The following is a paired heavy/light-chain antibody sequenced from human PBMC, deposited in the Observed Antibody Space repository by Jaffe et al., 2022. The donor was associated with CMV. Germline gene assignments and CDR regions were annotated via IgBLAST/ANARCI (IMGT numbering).Light chain of an antibody. J-gene: IGKJ2*01. CDR2: AAS. V-gene: IGKV1-39*01. CDR3: QQSYSAPPRT. CDR1: QTISHY. Sequence: DIQMTQSPSSLSASVGDRVTITCRASQTISHYLNWYQQKPGKAPKLLICAASRLHSGVPSRFSGNGSGTDFTLSINSLQPEDFATYYCQQSYSAPPRTFGQGTRLEIK.
Heavy chain of an antibody. D-gene: IGHD3-10*01. V-gene: IGHV1-8*01. J-gene: IGHJ6*02. CDR1: GYTFINSD. CDR3: ARGNYINVGREDIYGMDV. Sequence: QVQLVQSGAEVKKPGASVKVSCKTSGYTFINSDISWVRQASGQGLEWMAWMNPNSGNTGFAQKFQGRVTMTRDTSISTVYMELSSLSSEDTAVYYCARGNYINVGREDIYGMDVWGQGTTVTVSS. CDR2: MNPNSGNT.